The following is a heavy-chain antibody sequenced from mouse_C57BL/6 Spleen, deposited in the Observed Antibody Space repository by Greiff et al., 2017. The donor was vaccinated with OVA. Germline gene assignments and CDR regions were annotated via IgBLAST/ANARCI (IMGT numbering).Heavy chain of an antibody. J-gene: IGHJ2*01. D-gene: IGHD3-3*01. V-gene: IGHV5-4*03. Sequence: DVKVEESGGGLVKPGGSLKLSCAASGFTFSSYAMSWVRQTPEKRLEWVATISDGGSYTYYPDNVKGRFTISRDNAKNNLYLQMSHLKSEDTAMYYCARGGTWGYFDYWGQGTTLTVSS. CDR3: ARGGTWGYFDY. CDR1: GFTFSSYA. CDR2: ISDGGSYT.